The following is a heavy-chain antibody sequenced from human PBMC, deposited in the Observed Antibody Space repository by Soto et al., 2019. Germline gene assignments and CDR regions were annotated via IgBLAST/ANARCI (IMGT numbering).Heavy chain of an antibody. CDR3: ARVVRGFGELLAHNWFDP. J-gene: IGHJ5*02. Sequence: SLTCSVSGDAISNYYWSWIRQTPGKGLEWIGCVHDSGSTDYNPSLKGRVTMSLHTSKNQFSLKLSSVTAADTAVYYCARVVRGFGELLAHNWFDPWGQGTLVTVSS. CDR2: VHDSGST. D-gene: IGHD3-10*01. V-gene: IGHV4-59*01. CDR1: GDAISNYY.